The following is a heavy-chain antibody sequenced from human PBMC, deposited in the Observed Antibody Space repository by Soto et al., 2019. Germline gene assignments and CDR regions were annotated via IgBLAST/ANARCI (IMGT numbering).Heavy chain of an antibody. V-gene: IGHV1-69*13. CDR3: ASRPAYTNYYCSGGNCLPNNGFDP. J-gene: IGHJ5*02. Sequence: SVKVSCKASGGTFSSYAISWVRQAPGQGLEWMGGIIPIFGTANYAQKFQGRVTITADESTSTAYMELSSLRSEDTAVYYCASRPAYTNYYCSGGNCLPNNGFDPWGQGALVTVSS. D-gene: IGHD2-15*01. CDR2: IIPIFGTA. CDR1: GGTFSSYA.